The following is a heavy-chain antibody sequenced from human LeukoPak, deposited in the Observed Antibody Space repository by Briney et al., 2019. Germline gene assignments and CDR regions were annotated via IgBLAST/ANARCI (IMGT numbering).Heavy chain of an antibody. V-gene: IGHV4-39*01. J-gene: IGHJ6*03. D-gene: IGHD3-9*01. Sequence: SETLSLTCTVSGGSVGTTNYYWGWLRQPPGKGLEWIGSIYYSETTYDNPSLESRVTISIETSKNQFSLKLSSVTAADTAVYYCARQRADYFYYYVDVWGKGTTVTVS. CDR2: IYYSETT. CDR3: ARQRADYFYYYVDV. CDR1: GGSVGTTNYY.